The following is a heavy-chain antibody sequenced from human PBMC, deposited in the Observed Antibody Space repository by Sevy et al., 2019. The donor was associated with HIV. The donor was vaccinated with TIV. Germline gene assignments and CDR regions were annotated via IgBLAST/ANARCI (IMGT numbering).Heavy chain of an antibody. CDR1: GFTFSSYS. CDR2: ISSSSTI. V-gene: IGHV3-48*02. J-gene: IGHJ4*02. D-gene: IGHD3-3*01. CDR3: ARDLRFFG. Sequence: QLGGSLRLSCAASGFTFSSYSMNWVRQAPGKGLEWVSYISSSSTIYYADSVKGRFTISRDNAKNSLYLQMNSLRDEDTAVYYCARDLRFFGWGQGTLVTVSS.